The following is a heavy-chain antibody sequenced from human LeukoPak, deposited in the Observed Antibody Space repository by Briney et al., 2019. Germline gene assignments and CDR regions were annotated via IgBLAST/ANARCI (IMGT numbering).Heavy chain of an antibody. V-gene: IGHV1-69*05. J-gene: IGHJ4*02. CDR3: AAPPLYGPKPSDY. Sequence: ASVKVSCKASGGTFSSYAISWVRQAPGQGLEWMGGIIPIFGTANYAQKFQGRVTITTDESTSTAYMELSSLRPEDTAVYYCAAPPLYGPKPSDYWGQGTLVTVSS. CDR2: IIPIFGTA. CDR1: GGTFSSYA. D-gene: IGHD2/OR15-2a*01.